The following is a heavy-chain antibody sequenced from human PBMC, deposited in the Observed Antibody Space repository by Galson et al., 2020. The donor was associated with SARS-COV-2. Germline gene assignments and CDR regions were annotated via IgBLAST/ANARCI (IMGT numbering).Heavy chain of an antibody. J-gene: IGHJ3*02. V-gene: IGHV4-30-2*01. Sequence: TLSLTCAVSGTSISSGYYSWNWIRQPPGKGLEWIGYISHSGGTYYSPSLKSRVTISGDRSKNQFSLRLSSVTAADTAVYYCARLHYGEYAPEAFDIWGPGTRVTVAS. D-gene: IGHD4-17*01. CDR3: ARLHYGEYAPEAFDI. CDR2: ISHSGGT. CDR1: GTSISSGYYS.